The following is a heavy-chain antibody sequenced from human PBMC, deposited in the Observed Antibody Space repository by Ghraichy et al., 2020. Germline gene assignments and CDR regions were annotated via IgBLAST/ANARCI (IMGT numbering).Heavy chain of an antibody. Sequence: LSLTCAASGFTFSSYGMHWVRQAPGKGLEWVAVIWYDGSNKYYADSVKGRFTISRDNSKNTLYLQMNSLRAEDTAVYYCARGQWFGVGSPGDWGQGTLVTVSS. CDR2: IWYDGSNK. D-gene: IGHD3-10*01. CDR1: GFTFSSYG. CDR3: ARGQWFGVGSPGD. J-gene: IGHJ4*02. V-gene: IGHV3-33*08.